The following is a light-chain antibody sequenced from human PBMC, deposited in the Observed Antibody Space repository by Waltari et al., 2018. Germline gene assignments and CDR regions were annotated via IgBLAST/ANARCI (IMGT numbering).Light chain of an antibody. CDR1: QSISTF. Sequence: DIQMTQSPSSLSASVGDRVTITRRASQSISTFLNWYQQKPGKAPNLLIYTASNLQSGVPSRFSGSGSGTDFTLTISSLQPEDFATYYCQQSYGTLYTFGQGTKLEIK. V-gene: IGKV1-39*01. CDR2: TAS. CDR3: QQSYGTLYT. J-gene: IGKJ2*01.